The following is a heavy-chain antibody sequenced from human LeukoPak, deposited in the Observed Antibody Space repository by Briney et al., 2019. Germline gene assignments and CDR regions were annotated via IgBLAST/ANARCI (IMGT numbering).Heavy chain of an antibody. D-gene: IGHD3-22*01. Sequence: SETLSLTCSVSSDSIRNYYWSCIRQPAGKGLEWIGRIYTSGTTDYNPSLKSRLTMSVDTSRNYFSLKLTSVTAADTAVYYCARESKSYDGSGYHHDCWGQGALVTVSS. CDR1: SDSIRNYY. CDR2: IYTSGTT. J-gene: IGHJ4*02. V-gene: IGHV4-4*07. CDR3: ARESKSYDGSGYHHDC.